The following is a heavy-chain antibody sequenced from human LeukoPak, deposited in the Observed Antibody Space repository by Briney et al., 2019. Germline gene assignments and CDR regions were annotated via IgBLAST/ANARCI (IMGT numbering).Heavy chain of an antibody. V-gene: IGHV4-59*08. CDR3: ARHVCSGGTCYFRPAFDY. CDR1: GGSISSYY. Sequence: PSETLSLTCTVSGGSISSYYWSWIRQPPGKGLEWIGYIYYSGSTNYNPSLKSRVTISVDTSKNQFSLKLSSVTAADTAVYYCARHVCSGGTCYFRPAFDYWGQGTLVTVSS. J-gene: IGHJ4*02. CDR2: IYYSGST. D-gene: IGHD2-15*01.